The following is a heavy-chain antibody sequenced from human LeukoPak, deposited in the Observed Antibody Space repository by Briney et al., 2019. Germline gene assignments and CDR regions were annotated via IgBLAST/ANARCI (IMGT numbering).Heavy chain of an antibody. J-gene: IGHJ5*02. V-gene: IGHV3-48*03. CDR3: AREEGSSWKNWFDP. CDR1: GFTFSSYE. CDR2: ISSSGSTT. Sequence: GGSLRLSCAASGFTFSSYEMNWVRQAPGKGLEWVSYISSSGSTTYYADSVKGRFTISRDNAKNSLYLQMNSLRAEDTAVYYCAREEGSSWKNWFDPWGQGTLVTVSS. D-gene: IGHD6-13*01.